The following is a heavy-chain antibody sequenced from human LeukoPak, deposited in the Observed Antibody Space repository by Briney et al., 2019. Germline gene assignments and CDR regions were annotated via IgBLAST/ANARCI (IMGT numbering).Heavy chain of an antibody. J-gene: IGHJ3*02. Sequence: SVKVSCKASGGTFSSYAISWVRQAPGQGLEWMGGIIPIFGTANYAQKFQGRVTITADESTSTAYMELSNLKSEDTAVYYCAGARSSGYDAFDIWGQGTMVTVSS. CDR3: AGARSSGYDAFDI. V-gene: IGHV1-69*13. D-gene: IGHD3-22*01. CDR1: GGTFSSYA. CDR2: IIPIFGTA.